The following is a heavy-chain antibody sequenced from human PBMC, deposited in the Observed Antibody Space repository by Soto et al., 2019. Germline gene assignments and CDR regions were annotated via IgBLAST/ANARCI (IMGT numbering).Heavy chain of an antibody. Sequence: GGSLRLSCAGSGFTFSDYYMSWIRQAPGKGLEWVSYISSSSSYTNYADSVKGRFTISRDNAKNSLYLQMNSLRAEDTAVYYCARGTGYCSGGSCYSVESRYYYGMDVWGQGTTVTVSS. CDR1: GFTFSDYY. J-gene: IGHJ6*02. CDR2: ISSSSSYT. CDR3: ARGTGYCSGGSCYSVESRYYYGMDV. D-gene: IGHD2-15*01. V-gene: IGHV3-11*05.